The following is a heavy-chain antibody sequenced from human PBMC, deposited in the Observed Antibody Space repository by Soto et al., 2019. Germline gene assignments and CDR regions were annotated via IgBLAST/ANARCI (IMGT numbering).Heavy chain of an antibody. CDR2: ISYDGSNK. J-gene: IGHJ4*02. D-gene: IGHD3-16*01. V-gene: IGHV3-30*18. Sequence: GGSLRLSCAASGFTFSSYGMHWVRQAPGEGLEWVAVISYDGSNKYYADSVKGRFTISRDNSKNTLYLQMNSLRAEDTAVYYCAKGLRGSHEGDYWGQGTLVTVSS. CDR3: AKGLRGSHEGDY. CDR1: GFTFSSYG.